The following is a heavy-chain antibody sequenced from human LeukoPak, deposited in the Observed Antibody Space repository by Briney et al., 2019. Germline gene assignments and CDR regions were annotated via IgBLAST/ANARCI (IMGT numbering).Heavy chain of an antibody. CDR3: ARASQWLAFDN. D-gene: IGHD6-19*01. V-gene: IGHV3-66*01. J-gene: IGHJ4*02. Sequence: GGSLRLSCAASRFTATSNYMSWVRQAPGKGLEWVSVIYNGGSTSYADSVKGRFTISRDNSKNTLYLQMNSLRAEDTAVYFCARASQWLAFDNWGQGTLVTVSS. CDR1: RFTATSNY. CDR2: IYNGGST.